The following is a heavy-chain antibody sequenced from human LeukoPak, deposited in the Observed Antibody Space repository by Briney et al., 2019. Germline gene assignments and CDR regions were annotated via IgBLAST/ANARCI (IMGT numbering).Heavy chain of an antibody. Sequence: GGSLRLSCTTSGFTFTDYWMTWVRQAPGKGLEWVSYISSSGSTIYYADSVKGRFTISRDNAKNSLYLQMNSLRAEDTAVYYCARGPRDSGYYYYYYMDVWGKGTTVTISS. D-gene: IGHD5-12*01. V-gene: IGHV3-11*01. CDR2: ISSSGSTI. CDR1: GFTFTDYW. J-gene: IGHJ6*03. CDR3: ARGPRDSGYYYYYYMDV.